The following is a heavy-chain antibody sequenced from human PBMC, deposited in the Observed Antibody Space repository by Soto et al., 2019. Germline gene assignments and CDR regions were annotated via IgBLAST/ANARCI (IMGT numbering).Heavy chain of an antibody. J-gene: IGHJ6*02. CDR3: ARRGAGGGNFFYYYYGMDV. D-gene: IGHD2-21*02. Sequence: SETLSLTCTVSGGSISSYYWSWIRQPPGKGLEWIGYIYYSGSTNYNPSLKSRFTISVDTSKNQFSLKLSSVTAADTAVYYCARRGAGGGNFFYYYYGMDVWGQGTTVTVSS. CDR1: GGSISSYY. V-gene: IGHV4-59*01. CDR2: IYYSGST.